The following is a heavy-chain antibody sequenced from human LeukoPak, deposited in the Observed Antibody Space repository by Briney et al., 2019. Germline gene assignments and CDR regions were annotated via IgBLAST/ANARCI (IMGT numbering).Heavy chain of an antibody. D-gene: IGHD3-22*01. Sequence: SETLSLTCAVYGGSFGGHYWSWIRQPPGKGLEWIGEINDSGSTNYNPSLKSRVTISVDTSKNQFSLKLSSVTAADTAVYYCATGTYYYESSAYYRLPFQHWGQGTLVTVSS. CDR1: GGSFGGHY. V-gene: IGHV4-34*01. CDR2: INDSGST. CDR3: ATGTYYYESSAYYRLPFQH. J-gene: IGHJ1*01.